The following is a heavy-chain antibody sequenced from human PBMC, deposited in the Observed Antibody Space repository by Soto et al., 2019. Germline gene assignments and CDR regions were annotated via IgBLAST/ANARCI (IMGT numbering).Heavy chain of an antibody. Sequence: GGSLRLSCEASGFTFSKFDMHWVRQPTGKGLEWVSTIGISGDTYYAVSVKGCFTISRDNAKNSLSLQMNSLRAGDTALYFCARGQEVGAHFFDSWGQGTQVTVSS. CDR1: GFTFSKFD. V-gene: IGHV3-13*04. CDR3: ARGQEVGAHFFDS. CDR2: IGISGDT. J-gene: IGHJ4*02. D-gene: IGHD2-15*01.